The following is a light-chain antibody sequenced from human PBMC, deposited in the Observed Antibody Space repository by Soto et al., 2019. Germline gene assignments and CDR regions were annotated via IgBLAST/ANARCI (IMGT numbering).Light chain of an antibody. Sequence: IQMTQSPSTLSASIGDSVTITCRASHNIARWMAWYQQRPGRAPSLLIFDATTLHTGVPSRFSGSGSGTEFTLTINGLQPDDFATYYCQQFANSWTFGQGTTVEIK. J-gene: IGKJ1*01. V-gene: IGKV1-5*01. CDR3: QQFANSWT. CDR1: HNIARW. CDR2: DAT.